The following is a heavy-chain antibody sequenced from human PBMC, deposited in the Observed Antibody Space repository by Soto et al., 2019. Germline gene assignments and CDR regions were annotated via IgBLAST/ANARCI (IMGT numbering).Heavy chain of an antibody. CDR3: ARGGHVPTVTYYYYYYMDV. CDR1: GGSISSYY. CDR2: IYYSGST. D-gene: IGHD4-4*01. V-gene: IGHV4-59*08. J-gene: IGHJ6*03. Sequence: PSETLSLTCTVSGGSISSYYWSWIRQPPGKGLEWIGYIYYSGSTNYNPSLKSRVTISVDTSKNQFSLKLSSVTAADTAVYYCARGGHVPTVTYYYYYYMDVWGKGTTVTVSS.